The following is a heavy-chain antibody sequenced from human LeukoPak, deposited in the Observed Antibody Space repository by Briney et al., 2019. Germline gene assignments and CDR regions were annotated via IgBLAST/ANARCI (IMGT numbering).Heavy chain of an antibody. Sequence: ASVKVSCKASGYTFTGYYIHWVRQAPGQGLEWMGWINPNSGGTKYAQKFQGRVTMTRDTSISTAYIEVSRLRSDDTAVYYCARIPSMGIAAAGTEAFDIWGQGTMVTVSS. CDR1: GYTFTGYY. CDR2: INPNSGGT. J-gene: IGHJ3*02. CDR3: ARIPSMGIAAAGTEAFDI. D-gene: IGHD6-13*01. V-gene: IGHV1-2*02.